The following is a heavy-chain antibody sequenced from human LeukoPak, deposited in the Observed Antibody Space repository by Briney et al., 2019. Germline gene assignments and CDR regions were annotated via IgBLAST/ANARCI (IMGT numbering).Heavy chain of an antibody. CDR3: ARPTYYYDSSGYYYPGAIDY. J-gene: IGHJ4*02. CDR2: IYPGDSDT. Sequence: GESLKISCKGSGYSFTSYWIGWVRQMPGKGLEWMGIIYPGDSDTRYSPSFQGQVTISADKSISTAYLQWSSLKASDTAMYYCARPTYYYDSSGYYYPGAIDYWGQGTLVTVSS. CDR1: GYSFTSYW. D-gene: IGHD3-22*01. V-gene: IGHV5-51*01.